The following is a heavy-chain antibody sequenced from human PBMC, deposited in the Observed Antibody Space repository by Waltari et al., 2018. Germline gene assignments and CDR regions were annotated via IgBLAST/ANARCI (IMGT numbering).Heavy chain of an antibody. Sequence: QVQLQESGPGLVKPSETLSLTCTVSVGSISSYYWAWIRQPPGKGLDWIGDIYYSGTTNYDPSLKSRVTISVDTSKNQFSLKLSSVTAADTAVYYCARGLGYCSSNRCFDAFDIWGQGTMVTVSS. V-gene: IGHV4-59*01. J-gene: IGHJ3*02. CDR1: VGSISSYY. CDR2: IYYSGTT. CDR3: ARGLGYCSSNRCFDAFDI. D-gene: IGHD2-2*01.